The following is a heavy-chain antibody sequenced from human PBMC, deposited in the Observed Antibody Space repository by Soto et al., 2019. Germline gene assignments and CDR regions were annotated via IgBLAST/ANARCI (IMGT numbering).Heavy chain of an antibody. CDR3: ASVQKTSGGHHWALKYFDS. CDR2: ISYDGSNK. J-gene: IGHJ4*02. V-gene: IGHV3-30-3*01. CDR1: GFRFSIYS. D-gene: IGHD7-27*01. Sequence: QVQLVESGGGVVQPGRSLRLSCTASGFRFSIYSMHWVRQAPGKGPEWVALISYDGSNKFYADSVKGRFTISRDNSKNTHYLQVDSLRPKDAAMYYCASVQKTSGGHHWALKYFDSWGQGTLVTVSS.